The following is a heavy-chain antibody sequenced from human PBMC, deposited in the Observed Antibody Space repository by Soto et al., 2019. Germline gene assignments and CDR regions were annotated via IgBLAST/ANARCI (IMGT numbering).Heavy chain of an antibody. Sequence: QVRLVQSGAELKKPGASVKVSCKASGYTFTSYDINWVRQATGQGPEWMGWMNSDSGNTGYAQKFQGRVTMTRNTSISTAYMELSSLRYEDTAVYYCARGPDWGRFDYWGQGTLVTVSS. J-gene: IGHJ4*02. CDR1: GYTFTSYD. D-gene: IGHD7-27*01. CDR2: MNSDSGNT. V-gene: IGHV1-8*01. CDR3: ARGPDWGRFDY.